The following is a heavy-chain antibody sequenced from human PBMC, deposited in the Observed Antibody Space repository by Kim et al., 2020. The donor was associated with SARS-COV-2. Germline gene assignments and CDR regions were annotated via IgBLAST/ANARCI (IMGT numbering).Heavy chain of an antibody. CDR1: GFTFSSYW. Sequence: GGSLRLSCAASGFTFSSYWMSWVRQARGKGLEWVANIKQDGSEKYYVDSVKGRFTISRDNAKHSLYLQMNSLRAEDTAVYYCARAKVSSRGKGAFDIWGQGTMVTVSS. CDR3: ARAKVSSRGKGAFDI. V-gene: IGHV3-7*01. CDR2: IKQDGSEK. D-gene: IGHD3-10*01. J-gene: IGHJ3*02.